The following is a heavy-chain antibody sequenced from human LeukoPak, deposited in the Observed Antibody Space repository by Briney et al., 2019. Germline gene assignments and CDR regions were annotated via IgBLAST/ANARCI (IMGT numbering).Heavy chain of an antibody. Sequence: SETLSLTCTVSGGSISTYYWSWIRQPPGKGLEWIGYIYYSGSTNYSLSPKSRVTISVDTSKNQFSLKLNSVTAADTAVYYCARGLRSYDNSGYYWFDPWGQGTLVTVSS. J-gene: IGHJ5*02. CDR2: IYYSGST. D-gene: IGHD3-22*01. V-gene: IGHV4-59*01. CDR3: ARGLRSYDNSGYYWFDP. CDR1: GGSISTYY.